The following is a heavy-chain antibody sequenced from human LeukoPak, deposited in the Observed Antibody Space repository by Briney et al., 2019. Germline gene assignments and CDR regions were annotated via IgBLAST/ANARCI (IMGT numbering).Heavy chain of an antibody. CDR2: ISNHGSKK. CDR1: GFTFSSYG. J-gene: IGHJ4*02. V-gene: IGHV3-30*18. CDR3: AKDRYSYAFEYSDS. Sequence: PGGSLRLSCAASGFTFSSYGMHWVRQAPGKGLDWVAVISNHGSKKYYADSVKGRFTISRDNSKNTLSLQVSSLRTEDTAVYYCAKDRYSYAFEYSDSWGQGTLVTVSS. D-gene: IGHD5-18*01.